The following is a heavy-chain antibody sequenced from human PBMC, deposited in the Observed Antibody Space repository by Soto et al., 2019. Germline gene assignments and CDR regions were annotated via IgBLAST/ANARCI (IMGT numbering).Heavy chain of an antibody. D-gene: IGHD5-12*01. V-gene: IGHV3-23*01. CDR3: ARDSGYSGYESYYYYYGMDV. CDR1: GFTFSSYA. J-gene: IGHJ6*02. Sequence: GGSLRLSCAASGFTFSSYAMSWVRQAPGKGLEWVSAIRGSGSSTYYADSVKGRFTISRDNSKNTLYLQMNSLRAEDTAVYYCARDSGYSGYESYYYYYGMDVWGQGTTVTVSS. CDR2: IRGSGSST.